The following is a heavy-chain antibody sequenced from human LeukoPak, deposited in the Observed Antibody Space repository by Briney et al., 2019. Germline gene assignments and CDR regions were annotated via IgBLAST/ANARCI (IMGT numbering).Heavy chain of an antibody. CDR2: IYYSGST. V-gene: IGHV4-59*01. CDR3: ARDGIAAALDY. J-gene: IGHJ4*02. CDR1: GGSISSYY. Sequence: SETLSLTCTVSGGSISSYYWSWIRQPPGKGLEWIGYIYYSGSTNYNPSLKSRVTISVDTSKNQFSLKLSSVTAADTAVYYCARDGIAAALDYWGQGTLVTVSS. D-gene: IGHD6-13*01.